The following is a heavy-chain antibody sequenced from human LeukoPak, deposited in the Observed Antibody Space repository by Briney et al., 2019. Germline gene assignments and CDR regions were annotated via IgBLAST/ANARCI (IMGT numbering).Heavy chain of an antibody. CDR1: GYTFTGYY. CDR2: IIPILGIA. V-gene: IGHV1-69*02. D-gene: IGHD1-26*01. Sequence: GASVKVSCKASGYTFTGYYMHWVRQAPGQGLEWMGRIIPILGIANYAQKFQGRVTITADKSTSTAYMELSSLRSEDTAVYYCASPLGSYPFDYWGQGTLVTVSS. CDR3: ASPLGSYPFDY. J-gene: IGHJ4*02.